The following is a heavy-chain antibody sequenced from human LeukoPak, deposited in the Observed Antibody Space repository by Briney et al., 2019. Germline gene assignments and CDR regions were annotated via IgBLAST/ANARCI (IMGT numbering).Heavy chain of an antibody. J-gene: IGHJ4*02. CDR2: ISGSGGST. D-gene: IGHD6-19*01. CDR3: AKDQYSSGWPTDY. Sequence: GGSLRLSCAASGFVFSNFVMSWVRQAPGKGLEWVSGISGSGGSTYYADSVKGRFTISRDNSKNRLYLQMNSLRAEDTAVYYCAKDQYSSGWPTDYWGQGTLVTVSS. V-gene: IGHV3-23*01. CDR1: GFVFSNFV.